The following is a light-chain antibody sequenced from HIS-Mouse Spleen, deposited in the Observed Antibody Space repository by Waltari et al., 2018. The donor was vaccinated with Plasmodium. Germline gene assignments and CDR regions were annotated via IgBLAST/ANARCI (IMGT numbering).Light chain of an antibody. CDR3: SSYTSSSTVV. V-gene: IGLV2-14*01. CDR1: SRHVGGYNY. J-gene: IGLJ2*01. Sequence: QSALTQPASVSGSPGQSITISCPGTSRHVGGYNYVPWYQQHPGKAPKLMIYEVSNRPSGVSNRFSGSKSGNTASLTISGLQAEDEADYYCSSYTSSSTVVFGGGTKLTVL. CDR2: EVS.